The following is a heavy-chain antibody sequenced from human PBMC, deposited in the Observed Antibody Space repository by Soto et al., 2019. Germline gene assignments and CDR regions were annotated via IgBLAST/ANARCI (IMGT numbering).Heavy chain of an antibody. Sequence: GGSLRLSCTTSGFTSGDYALSWVRQAPGKGLEWVGFIRRNAYGGTTDYAASVTGRFTIPRDDSKSFAYLQMNSMRTEYTALYYCTRASSLDFDFWGQGTLVRVYS. J-gene: IGHJ4*02. V-gene: IGHV3-49*04. CDR2: IRRNAYGGTT. D-gene: IGHD3-16*01. CDR3: TRASSLDFDF. CDR1: GFTSGDYA.